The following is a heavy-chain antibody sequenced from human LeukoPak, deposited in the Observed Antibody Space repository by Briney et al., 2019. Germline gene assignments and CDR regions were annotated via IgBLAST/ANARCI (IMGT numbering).Heavy chain of an antibody. CDR3: ARDHDSSGYYYY. CDR1: GDTVTSYG. D-gene: IGHD3-22*01. V-gene: IGHV1-18*01. J-gene: IGHJ4*02. CDR2: ISAYNGNT. Sequence: ASEKVSCKASGDTVTSYGISRVRQAAGQGLEWMGWISAYNGNTNYAQRLQGRVTMTTDTSTSTAYMELRSLRSDDTAVYYCARDHDSSGYYYYWGQGSLVTVSS.